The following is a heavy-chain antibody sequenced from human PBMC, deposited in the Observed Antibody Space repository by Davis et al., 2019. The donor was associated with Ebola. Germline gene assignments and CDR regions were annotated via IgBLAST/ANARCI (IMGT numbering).Heavy chain of an antibody. CDR1: GFTFSSYS. CDR2: ISSSSSTI. J-gene: IGHJ4*02. D-gene: IGHD3-22*01. V-gene: IGHV3-48*02. Sequence: PGGSLRLSCAASGFTFSSYSMNWVRQAPGKGLEWVSYISSSSSTIYYADSVKGRFTISRDNAKNSLYLQMNSLRDEDTAVYYCARDETLYYYDSSGSPADYWGQGTLVTVSS. CDR3: ARDETLYYYDSSGSPADY.